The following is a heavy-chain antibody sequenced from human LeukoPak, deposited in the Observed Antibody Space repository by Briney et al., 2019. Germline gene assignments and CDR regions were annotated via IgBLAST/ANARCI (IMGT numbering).Heavy chain of an antibody. V-gene: IGHV3-66*01. J-gene: IGHJ4*02. CDR3: ARDLMGHSVYDRGDY. CDR1: EFSVGSNY. Sequence: GGSLRLSCAASEFSVGSNYMTWVRQAPGKGLEWVSLIYSGGSTYYADSVKGRFTISRDNSKNSLFLQMDSLRVEDTATYYCARDLMGHSVYDRGDYWGRGTLVTVSS. CDR2: IYSGGST. D-gene: IGHD5/OR15-5a*01.